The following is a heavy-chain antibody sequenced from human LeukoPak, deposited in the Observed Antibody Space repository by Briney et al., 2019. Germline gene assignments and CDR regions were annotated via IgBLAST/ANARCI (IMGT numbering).Heavy chain of an antibody. D-gene: IGHD5-18*01. CDR1: GGSISSYY. V-gene: IGHV4-59*08. CDR3: ARSKIQLWLPVNYYYGMDV. CDR2: IYYNGST. Sequence: SETLSLTCTVSGGSISSYYWSWIRQPPGKGLEWIGYIYYNGSTNYNPSLKSRVTISVDTSKNQFSLKLSSVTAADTAVYYCARSKIQLWLPVNYYYGMDVWGQGTTVTVSS. J-gene: IGHJ6*02.